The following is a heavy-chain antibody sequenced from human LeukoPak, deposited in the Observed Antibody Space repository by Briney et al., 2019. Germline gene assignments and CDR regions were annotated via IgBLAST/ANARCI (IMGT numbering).Heavy chain of an antibody. J-gene: IGHJ4*02. Sequence: SETLSLTCTVSGGSISSGGYYWSRIRQDPGKGLEWIGYIYYSGSTYYNPSLKSRVTISVDTSKNQFSLKLSSVTAADTAVYYCARDKYYDSSGYYEFDYWGQGTLVTVSS. D-gene: IGHD3-22*01. CDR1: GGSISSGGYY. CDR3: ARDKYYDSSGYYEFDY. V-gene: IGHV4-31*03. CDR2: IYYSGST.